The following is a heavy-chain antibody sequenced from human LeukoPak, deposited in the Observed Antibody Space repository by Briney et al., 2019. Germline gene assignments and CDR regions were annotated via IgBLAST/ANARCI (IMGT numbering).Heavy chain of an antibody. V-gene: IGHV4-39*07. CDR1: GGSISSSSFY. CDR3: ARRGLYYDLKIDY. CDR2: SYYSGST. D-gene: IGHD3-22*01. J-gene: IGHJ4*02. Sequence: SETLSLTCTVSGGSISSSSFYWGWIRQPPGKGLEWIGSSYYSGSTYYNPSLKSRVTISVDTPKNQFSLKLSSVTAADTAVYYCARRGLYYDLKIDYWGQGTLVTVSS.